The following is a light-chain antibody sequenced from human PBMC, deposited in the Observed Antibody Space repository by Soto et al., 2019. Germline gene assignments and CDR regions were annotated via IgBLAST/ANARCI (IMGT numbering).Light chain of an antibody. CDR1: SGHRSYI. Sequence: QSVLTQSSSASASLGSSVNLTCTLSSGHRSYIIAWHQQQPGQAPRFLMRLESSGSQNKGSGVPDRFSGSSSGAARYLTISNLQSEDEADYYCETWNSNTRVFGGGTKLTVL. CDR2: LESSGSQ. V-gene: IGLV4-60*03. J-gene: IGLJ3*02. CDR3: ETWNSNTRV.